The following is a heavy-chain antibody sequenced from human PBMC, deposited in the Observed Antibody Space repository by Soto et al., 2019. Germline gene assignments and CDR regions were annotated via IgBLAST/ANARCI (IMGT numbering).Heavy chain of an antibody. Sequence: VQLVESGGGMVQPGGSLRLSCAASGFTFSSYGMHWVRQAPGKGLEWVAVISYDGSNKYYADSVKGRFTISRDNSKNTLYLQMNSLRAEDTAVYYCAKDGELSSSGSDYYYGMDVWGQGTTVTVSS. D-gene: IGHD6-6*01. CDR2: ISYDGSNK. V-gene: IGHV3-30*18. CDR3: AKDGELSSSGSDYYYGMDV. J-gene: IGHJ6*02. CDR1: GFTFSSYG.